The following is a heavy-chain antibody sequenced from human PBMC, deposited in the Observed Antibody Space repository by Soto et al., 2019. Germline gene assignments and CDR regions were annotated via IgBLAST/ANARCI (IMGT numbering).Heavy chain of an antibody. J-gene: IGHJ5*02. V-gene: IGHV4-39*07. CDR2: IYYSGST. CDR1: GGSISSSSYY. D-gene: IGHD1-26*01. CDR3: ARVMGATIWFDP. Sequence: SETLSLTCTVSGGSISSSSYYWGWIRQPPGKGLEWIGSIYYSGSTYYNPSLKSRVTISVDTSKNQFSLKLSSVTAADTAVYYCARVMGATIWFDPWGQGTLVTVSS.